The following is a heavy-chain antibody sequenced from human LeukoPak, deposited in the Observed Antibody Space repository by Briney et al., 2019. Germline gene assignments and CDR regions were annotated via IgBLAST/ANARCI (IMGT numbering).Heavy chain of an antibody. CDR2: ISGSGGST. V-gene: IGHV3-23*01. CDR1: GFTFSSYA. CDR3: AKWILTDYYDSSGYFNGDAFDI. J-gene: IGHJ3*02. Sequence: GGSLRLSCAASGFTFSSYAMSWVRQAPGKGLEWVSAISGSGGSTYYADSVKGRFTISRDNSKNTLYLQMNSLRAEDTAVYYCAKWILTDYYDSSGYFNGDAFDIWGQGTMVTVSS. D-gene: IGHD3-22*01.